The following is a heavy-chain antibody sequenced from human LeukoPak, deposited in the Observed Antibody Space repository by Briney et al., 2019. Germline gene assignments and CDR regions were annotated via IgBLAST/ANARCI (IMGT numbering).Heavy chain of an antibody. V-gene: IGHV3-9*03. J-gene: IGHJ4*02. D-gene: IGHD3-22*01. CDR1: GFTFDDYA. CDR2: ISWNSGSI. CDR3: AKDIGPDYHDSSGFFDY. Sequence: SGGSLRLSCAASGFTFDDYAMHWVRQAPGKGLEWVSGISWNSGSIGYADSVKGRFTISRDNAKNSLYLQMNSLRAEDMASYYCAKDIGPDYHDSSGFFDYWGQGTLVTVSS.